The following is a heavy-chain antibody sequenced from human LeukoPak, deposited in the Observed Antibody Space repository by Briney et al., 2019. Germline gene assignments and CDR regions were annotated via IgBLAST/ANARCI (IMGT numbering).Heavy chain of an antibody. CDR1: GYNFTNSW. V-gene: IGHV5-51*01. D-gene: IGHD3-10*01. J-gene: IGHJ4*02. CDR2: IYPGDSDT. CDR3: ARQYNYGLFDY. Sequence: GESLKISCKGSGYNFTNSWIGWVRQMPGKGLEWMGIIYPGDSDTRYSPSFQGQVTFSADKSIGTAYPQWSSLRASDTAMYYCARQYNYGLFDYWGQGTLVTVSS.